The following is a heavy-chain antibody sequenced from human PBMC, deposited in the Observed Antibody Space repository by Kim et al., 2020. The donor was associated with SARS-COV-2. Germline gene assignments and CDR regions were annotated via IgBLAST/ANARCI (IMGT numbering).Heavy chain of an antibody. CDR1: GLTFSSYW. V-gene: IGHV3-7*01. CDR2: IKQDGSEK. J-gene: IGHJ6*01. CDR3: ATEASTGRGDNDYY. D-gene: IGHD1-1*01. Sequence: GGSLRLSCAASGLTFSSYWMTWVRQSPGKGLEWVANIKQDGSEKNYVDSVKGRFTISRDNAKNSLYLQMNSLRAEDTALYYCATEASTGRGDNDYY.